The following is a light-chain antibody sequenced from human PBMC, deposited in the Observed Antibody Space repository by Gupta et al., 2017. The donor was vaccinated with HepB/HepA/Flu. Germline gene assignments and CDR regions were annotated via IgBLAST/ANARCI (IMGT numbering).Light chain of an antibody. J-gene: IGKJ1*01. Sequence: DIQMTQSPSTLSASVGDRVTITCRASQSISNWLAWYQQKPGQAPKLLIQKSSSLESGVPSRFSGSGSGTEFTLTISILQPDDFATYYCQQYNSNSETFGQGTKVEIK. V-gene: IGKV1-5*03. CDR3: QQYNSNSET. CDR2: KSS. CDR1: QSISNW.